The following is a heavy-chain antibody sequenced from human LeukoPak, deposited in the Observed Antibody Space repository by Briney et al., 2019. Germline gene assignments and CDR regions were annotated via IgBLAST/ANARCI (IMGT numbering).Heavy chain of an antibody. V-gene: IGHV3-7*03. CDR3: ARNNDMDV. D-gene: IGHD1/OR15-1a*01. Sequence: PGSSLRFSCAASGFILSNHWMKWVRQAPGKGPEWVANMNKDGSQKYYVDSVKGRFTISRDTAKNSLYLQMNNLRVEDTALYYCARNNDMDVWGQGTTVIVSS. CDR2: MNKDGSQK. CDR1: GFILSNHW. J-gene: IGHJ6*02.